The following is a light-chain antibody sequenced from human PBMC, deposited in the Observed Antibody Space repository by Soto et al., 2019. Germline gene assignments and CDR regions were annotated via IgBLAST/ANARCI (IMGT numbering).Light chain of an antibody. CDR3: QSYDSSLSAYV. Sequence: QSVLTQPPSVSGAPGQRVTISCTGNSSNIGAGHDVHWYQQLPGTAPKLLIYGNNNRPSGVPDRFSGSKSGTSASLAITGLQAEDEADYYCQSYDSSLSAYVFGPGTKVTVL. CDR1: SSNIGAGHD. V-gene: IGLV1-40*01. CDR2: GNN. J-gene: IGLJ1*01.